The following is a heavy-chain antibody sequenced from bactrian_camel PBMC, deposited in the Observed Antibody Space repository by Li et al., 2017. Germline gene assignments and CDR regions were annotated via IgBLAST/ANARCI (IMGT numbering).Heavy chain of an antibody. CDR1: GFAYENYC. V-gene: IGHV3S55*01. CDR2: ITRDDST. D-gene: IGHD3*01. J-gene: IGHJ4*01. Sequence: HVQLVESGGGSAQVGGSLRLSCAVSGFAYENYCMAWFRQAPGKECEGIASITRDDSTTYAEPVKGRFTISQDKAKNTLYLQMNSLRPEDTAMYYCAAVAEGRTVEGGVSLWTLFESGYWGQGTQVTVS. CDR3: AAVAEGRTVEGGVSLWTLFESGY.